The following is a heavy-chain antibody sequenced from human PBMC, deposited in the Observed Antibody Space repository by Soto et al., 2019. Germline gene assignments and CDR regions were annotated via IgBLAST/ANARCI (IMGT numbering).Heavy chain of an antibody. Sequence: EVQLVESGGGLVQPGGSLRLSCAASGFDFSNSWIHWVRQGPGKGLVWVSHINSDGSGTTYADSVKGRFTISRDNAKNTVYLQMNSRRAEDTAVYYCAKDTAYAMDVWGQGTTVTVSS. CDR1: GFDFSNSW. V-gene: IGHV3-74*01. CDR3: AKDTAYAMDV. D-gene: IGHD2-15*01. J-gene: IGHJ6*02. CDR2: INSDGSGT.